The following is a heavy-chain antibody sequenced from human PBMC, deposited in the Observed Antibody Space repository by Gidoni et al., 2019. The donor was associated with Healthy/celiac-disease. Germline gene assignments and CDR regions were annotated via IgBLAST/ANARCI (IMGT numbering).Heavy chain of an antibody. Sequence: EVQLVESGGGLVQPGGSLKLSCAASGFTFSGSAMPWVRQASGKGLEWVGRIRSKANSYATAYAASVKGRFTISRDDSKNTAYLQMNSLKTEDTAVYYCTRRIAAAGFDYWGQGTLVTVSS. CDR2: IRSKANSYAT. J-gene: IGHJ4*02. CDR3: TRRIAAAGFDY. CDR1: GFTFSGSA. D-gene: IGHD6-13*01. V-gene: IGHV3-73*01.